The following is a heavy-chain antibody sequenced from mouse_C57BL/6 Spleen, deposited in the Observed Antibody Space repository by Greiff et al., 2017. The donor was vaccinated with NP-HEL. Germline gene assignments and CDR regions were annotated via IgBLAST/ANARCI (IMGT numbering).Heavy chain of an antibody. CDR3: AKIRDDYDGYAMDY. CDR2: IWRGGST. V-gene: IGHV2-5*01. CDR1: GFSLTSYG. J-gene: IGHJ4*01. Sequence: QVQLQQSGPGLVQPSQSLSITCTVSGFSLTSYGVHWVRQSPGKGLEWLGVIWRGGSTAYNAAFMSRLSITKDNSKSQVFFKMNSLQADDTAIYYCAKIRDDYDGYAMDYWGQGTSVTVSS. D-gene: IGHD2-4*01.